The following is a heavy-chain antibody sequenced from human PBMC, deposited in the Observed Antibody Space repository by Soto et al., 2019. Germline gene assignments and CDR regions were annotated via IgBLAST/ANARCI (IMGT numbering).Heavy chain of an antibody. D-gene: IGHD2-15*01. J-gene: IGHJ4*02. Sequence: HPGGSLRLSCAAPRFTFRTYAITWVRQTPGKRLELDSISSDSAVSTYYAHSVKARFTISRDNSNNTLYVQMNSLKAEDTAGYYGANRACSGGSCYYEYWGQGTLVTVSS. V-gene: IGHV3-23*01. CDR3: ANRACSGGSCYYEY. CDR2: SSDSAVST. CDR1: RFTFRTYA.